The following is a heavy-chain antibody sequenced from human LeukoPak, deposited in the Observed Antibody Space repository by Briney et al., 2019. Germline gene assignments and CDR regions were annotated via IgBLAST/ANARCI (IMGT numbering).Heavy chain of an antibody. J-gene: IGHJ4*02. CDR1: GGSISSSSYY. Sequence: SETLSLTCTVSGGSISSSSYYWGWIRQPPGKGLEWIGSIYYSGTTYYNPSLKNRVTISVDTSKNQFSLKLHSVTAADTAVYYCARHYSSSSWSYHFDYWGQGTLVTVSS. CDR2: IYYSGTT. V-gene: IGHV4-39*01. D-gene: IGHD6-13*01. CDR3: ARHYSSSSWSYHFDY.